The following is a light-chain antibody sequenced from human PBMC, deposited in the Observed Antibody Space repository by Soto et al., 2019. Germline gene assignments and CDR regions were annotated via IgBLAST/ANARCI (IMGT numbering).Light chain of an antibody. CDR3: HQYDNSPLT. J-gene: IGKJ4*01. V-gene: IGKV3-20*01. CDR1: QSVSSRY. Sequence: EIVLAQSPGTLSLSPGDTATLSCRASQSVSSRYLGWYQQRPGQAPRLLIYGASSRATGIPDRFSGRGSGTDFTLTISRLEPEDFAVYYCHQYDNSPLTFGGGTKVEIK. CDR2: GAS.